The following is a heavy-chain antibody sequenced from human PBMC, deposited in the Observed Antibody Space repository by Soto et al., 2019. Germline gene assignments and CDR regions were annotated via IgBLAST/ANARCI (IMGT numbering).Heavy chain of an antibody. CDR3: GKARGRRYPPVSDY. D-gene: IGHD2-2*02. V-gene: IGHV3-11*01. J-gene: IGHJ4*02. CDR2: ISSSGDTM. CDR1: GFTLNDRY. Sequence: QVHLVESGGGLVKPGGSLRLSCAASGFTLNDRYMTWIRQAPGKGLEWLSYISSSGDTMYYADSVAGRFTVSRDNAKNSLYLQRDSLRVEDTAVYYCGKARGRRYPPVSDYWGQGTLVTVSS.